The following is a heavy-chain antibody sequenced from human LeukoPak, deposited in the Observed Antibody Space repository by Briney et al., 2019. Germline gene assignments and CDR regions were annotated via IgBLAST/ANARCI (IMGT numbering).Heavy chain of an antibody. J-gene: IGHJ4*02. Sequence: SVKVSCKASGGTFSSYAISWVRQAPGQGLEWMGGIIPIFGTANYAQKFQGRVTITADESTSTAYMELSSLRSEDTAVYYCARESLEGRTHFDYWGQGTLVTVSS. D-gene: IGHD5-24*01. V-gene: IGHV1-69*13. CDR1: GGTFSSYA. CDR3: ARESLEGRTHFDY. CDR2: IIPIFGTA.